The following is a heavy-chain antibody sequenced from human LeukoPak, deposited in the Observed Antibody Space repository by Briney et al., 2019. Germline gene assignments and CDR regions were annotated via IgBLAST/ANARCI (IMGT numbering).Heavy chain of an antibody. V-gene: IGHV3-23*01. CDR3: ASGRDLRYSN. Sequence: GGSLRLSCAASGVSFSKYAMSWGCHGPGEGLGWVSAISSSGGSTYYADSVKGRFTISTDNSKNTLYLQMNSQRVEDTAVDYCASGRDLRYSNWGQGTMVTVSS. J-gene: IGHJ3*01. CDR2: ISSSGGST. CDR1: GVSFSKYA. D-gene: IGHD3-9*01.